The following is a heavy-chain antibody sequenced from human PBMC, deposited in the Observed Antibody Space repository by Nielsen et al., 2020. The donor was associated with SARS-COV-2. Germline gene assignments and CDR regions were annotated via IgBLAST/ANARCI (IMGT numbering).Heavy chain of an antibody. D-gene: IGHD2-2*01. J-gene: IGHJ6*02. CDR3: AKSSTSCCGMDV. V-gene: IGHV3-9*01. Sequence: SLKISCAASGFTFDDYAMHWVRQAPGKGLEWVSGISWNSGSIGYADSVKGRFTISRDNAKNSLYLQMNSLRAEDTALYYCAKSSTSCCGMDVWGQGTTVTVSS. CDR1: GFTFDDYA. CDR2: ISWNSGSI.